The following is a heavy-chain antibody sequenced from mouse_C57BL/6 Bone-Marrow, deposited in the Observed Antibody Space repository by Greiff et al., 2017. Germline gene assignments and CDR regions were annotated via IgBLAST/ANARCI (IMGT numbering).Heavy chain of an antibody. Sequence: VQLQQSGAELARPGASVKLSCKASGYTFTSYGISWVKQRTGQGLEWIGEIYPRGGNTYYNEKFKGKATLTADKSSSTAYMELRSLTSEDSAVYFCARGDEYDGGYVDYWGQGTTLTVSS. CDR2: IYPRGGNT. CDR1: GYTFTSYG. J-gene: IGHJ2*01. V-gene: IGHV1-81*01. CDR3: ARGDEYDGGYVDY. D-gene: IGHD2-4*01.